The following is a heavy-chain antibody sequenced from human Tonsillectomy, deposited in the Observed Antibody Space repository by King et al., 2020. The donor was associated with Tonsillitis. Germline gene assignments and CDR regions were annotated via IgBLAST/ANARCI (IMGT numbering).Heavy chain of an antibody. CDR1: GGFISGGAYY. Sequence: QLQESGPGLVKPSQTLSLTCTVSGGFISGGAYYWSWIRQHPGKGLEWIGYIYYSENTYYNPSLKSRLTISVDTSKNQFSLKLSSVTAADTAVYYCGGYEGGVFDSWGQGTLVTVSS. CDR2: IYYSENT. V-gene: IGHV4-31*03. CDR3: GGYEGGVFDS. J-gene: IGHJ5*01. D-gene: IGHD2-15*01.